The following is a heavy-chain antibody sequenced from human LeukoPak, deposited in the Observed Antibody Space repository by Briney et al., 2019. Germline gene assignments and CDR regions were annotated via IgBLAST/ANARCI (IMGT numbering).Heavy chain of an antibody. J-gene: IGHJ4*02. Sequence: ASVKVSCKAPGYTFTSYGISWVRQAPGQGLEWMGWISAYNGNTNYAQKLQGRVTMTTDTSTSTAYMELRSLRSDDTAVYYCARVQYYDFWSGYYGFDYWGQGTLVTVSS. V-gene: IGHV1-18*01. CDR1: GYTFTSYG. CDR3: ARVQYYDFWSGYYGFDY. D-gene: IGHD3-3*01. CDR2: ISAYNGNT.